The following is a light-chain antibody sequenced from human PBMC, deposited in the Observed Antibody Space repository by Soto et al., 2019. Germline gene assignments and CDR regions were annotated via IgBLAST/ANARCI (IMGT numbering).Light chain of an antibody. J-gene: IGKJ1*01. CDR2: GAS. Sequence: EIVLTQSPDTLSLSPGERATLSCRASQSVSSYLAWYQQKPGQAPRLLIYGASNRATGIPARFSGSGSGTDFTLTVSSLEPKDFAVYYCQQRSSWPRTFGQGTKV. CDR3: QQRSSWPRT. V-gene: IGKV3-11*01. CDR1: QSVSSY.